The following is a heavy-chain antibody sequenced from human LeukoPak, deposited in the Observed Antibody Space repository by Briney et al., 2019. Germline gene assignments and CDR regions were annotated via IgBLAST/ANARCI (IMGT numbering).Heavy chain of an antibody. CDR1: GDSISTYN. CDR3: ARATYYYDSSGYWTLEFDFDI. Sequence: SETLSLTCNVSGDSISTYNWSWIRQPAGKGLEWIGRIHSSGSTNYNPSLKSRVTISVDTSKNQFSLKLSSVTAADTAVYYCARATYYYDSSGYWTLEFDFDIWGQGTMVTVSS. V-gene: IGHV4-4*07. J-gene: IGHJ3*02. CDR2: IHSSGST. D-gene: IGHD3-22*01.